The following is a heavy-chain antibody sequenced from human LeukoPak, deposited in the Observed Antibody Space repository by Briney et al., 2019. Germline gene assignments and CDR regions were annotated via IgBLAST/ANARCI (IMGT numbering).Heavy chain of an antibody. CDR3: ARAGFEQLVPFPDY. CDR2: INPNRGGT. CDR1: GYTFTGYY. Sequence: ASVKVSCKASGYTFTGYYMHWVRQAPGQGLEWMGRINPNRGGTNYAQKFQGRVTMTRDTSISTAYMELSRLRSDDTAVYYCARAGFEQLVPFPDYWGQGTLVTVSS. V-gene: IGHV1-2*06. J-gene: IGHJ4*02. D-gene: IGHD6-6*01.